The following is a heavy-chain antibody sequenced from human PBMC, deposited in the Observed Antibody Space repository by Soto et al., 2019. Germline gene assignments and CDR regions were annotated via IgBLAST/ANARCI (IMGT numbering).Heavy chain of an antibody. CDR1: GFTFSSYA. Sequence: GGSLRLSCAASGFTFSSYAMSWVRQAPGKGLEWVSAISGSGGSTYYADSVKGRFTISRDNSKNTLYLQMNSLRAEDTDVYYCAKATMEILYPTGMFDPWGQGTLVTVSS. CDR3: AKATMEILYPTGMFDP. D-gene: IGHD2-8*01. CDR2: ISGSGGST. V-gene: IGHV3-23*01. J-gene: IGHJ5*02.